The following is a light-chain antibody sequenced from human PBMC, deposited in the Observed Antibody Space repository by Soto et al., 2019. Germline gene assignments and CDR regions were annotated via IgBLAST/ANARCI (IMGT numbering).Light chain of an antibody. V-gene: IGKV1-8*01. CDR3: LHYTNFPPWP. CDR1: QGISSY. CDR2: AAS. Sequence: AIQITEERCSGYASTAGRVTNTCRVSQGISSYLAWYQQKPGKAPKLLIYAASTLQSGVPSRFSGSGSGTDFTLTIRSLESEHFTPYYPLHYTNFPPWPLRPGTKVDI. J-gene: IGKJ1*01.